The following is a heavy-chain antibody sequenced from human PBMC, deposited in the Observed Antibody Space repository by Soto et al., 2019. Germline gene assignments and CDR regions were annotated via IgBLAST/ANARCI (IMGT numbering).Heavy chain of an antibody. CDR3: ATFIDYYYYGMDV. CDR1: GYTFSNYG. V-gene: IGHV1-18*01. J-gene: IGHJ6*02. CDR2: ISAYNGNT. D-gene: IGHD1-26*01. Sequence: GASVKVSCKASGYTFSNYGISWVRQAPGQGLEWMGWISAYNGNTKYVQKFQGRVIMTTDTSASTAYMELRSLRSDDTAVYYCATFIDYYYYGMDVWGQGTTVTVSS.